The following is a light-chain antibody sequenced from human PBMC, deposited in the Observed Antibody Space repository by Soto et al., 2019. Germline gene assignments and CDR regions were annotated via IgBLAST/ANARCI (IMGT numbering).Light chain of an antibody. CDR1: QGITNW. Sequence: DIQMTQSPSSVSASVGERVTITCRASQGITNWLAWYQQKPGKAPQLLIYAASSLQSGVPSRFSGSGSGTDFSLTISSLQPEDVATYYCQHANSFPVTFGGGTKVEIK. J-gene: IGKJ4*01. CDR3: QHANSFPVT. CDR2: AAS. V-gene: IGKV1D-12*01.